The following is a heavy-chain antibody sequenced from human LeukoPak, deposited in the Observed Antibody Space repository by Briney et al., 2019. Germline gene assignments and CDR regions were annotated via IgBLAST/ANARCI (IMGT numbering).Heavy chain of an antibody. V-gene: IGHV3-7*01. D-gene: IGHD3-22*01. CDR1: GFTFSSYW. CDR2: IKQDGSEK. Sequence: PGGSLRLSCAASGFTFSSYWMSWVRQAPGKGLEWVANIKQDGSEKYYVDSVKGRFTISRDNAKNSLYLQMNSLRAEDTAVYYCARDMWMIVGALYYYYGMDVWGQGTTVTVSS. CDR3: ARDMWMIVGALYYYYGMDV. J-gene: IGHJ6*02.